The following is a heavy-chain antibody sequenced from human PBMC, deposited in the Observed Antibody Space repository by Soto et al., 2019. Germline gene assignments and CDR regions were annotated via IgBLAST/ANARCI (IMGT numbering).Heavy chain of an antibody. Sequence: ASVKVSCKASGGTFSSYTISWVRQAPGQGLEWMGRIIPILGIANYAQKFQGRFTISRDNSKNTLYLQMNNLRAEDTALYYCAKFLVETGGSSGWPWFFENWGQGTLVTVSS. CDR1: GGTFSSYT. D-gene: IGHD6-25*01. CDR2: IIPILGIA. V-gene: IGHV1-69*02. J-gene: IGHJ4*02. CDR3: AKFLVETGGSSGWPWFFEN.